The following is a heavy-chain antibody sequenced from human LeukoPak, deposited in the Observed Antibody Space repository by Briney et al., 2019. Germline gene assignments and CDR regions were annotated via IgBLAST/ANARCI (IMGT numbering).Heavy chain of an antibody. CDR1: GGSISSYY. D-gene: IGHD3-10*01. J-gene: IGHJ4*02. Sequence: SETPSLTCTVSGGSISSYYWSWIRQPPGKGLEWIGYIYYSGSTNYNPSLKSRVTISVDTSKNQFSLKLSSVTAADTAVYYCARELYGYVDYWGQGTLVTVSS. CDR2: IYYSGST. V-gene: IGHV4-59*01. CDR3: ARELYGYVDY.